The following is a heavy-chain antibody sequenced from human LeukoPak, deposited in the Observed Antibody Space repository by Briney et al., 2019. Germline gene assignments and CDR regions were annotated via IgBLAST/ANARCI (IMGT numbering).Heavy chain of an antibody. D-gene: IGHD5-18*01. J-gene: IGHJ4*02. CDR1: GFTFTTYA. CDR2: ITGSGGST. Sequence: GGSLRLSCGASGFTFTTYAMTWVRQAPGKGLEWVSSITGSGGSTYYADSVKGRFTISRDNSKNTLYLQMNSLRAEDTAVYYCAKDLAQGYSYGHGIDYWGQGTLVTVSS. CDR3: AKDLAQGYSYGHGIDY. V-gene: IGHV3-23*01.